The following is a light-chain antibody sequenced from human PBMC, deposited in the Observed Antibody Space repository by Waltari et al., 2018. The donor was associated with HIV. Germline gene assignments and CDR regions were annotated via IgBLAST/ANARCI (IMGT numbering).Light chain of an antibody. V-gene: IGLV2-11*01. CDR3: CSYAGTCTI. J-gene: IGLJ2*01. CDR2: DVT. Sequence: QSALPQPRSVSGSPGQTVNISCTGTSSDVGGYNYVSWYQQHPGKVPKLMIYDVTKRPSGVPDRFSGSKSGNTASLTISGLQAEDESDYYCCSYAGTCTIFGGGTKVTVL. CDR1: SSDVGGYNY.